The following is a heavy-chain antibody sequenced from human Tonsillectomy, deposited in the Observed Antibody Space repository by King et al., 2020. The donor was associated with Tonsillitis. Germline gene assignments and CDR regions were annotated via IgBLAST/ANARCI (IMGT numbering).Heavy chain of an antibody. D-gene: IGHD4-17*01. V-gene: IGHV4-59*08. CDR3: VRHGEGDYGDYAGDYSYYEMDV. CDR2: VYYTGIT. J-gene: IGHJ6*02. CDR1: GGSISSYY. Sequence: QLQESGPGLVKPSETLSLTCTVSGGSISSYYWSWIRQPPGKGLEWIGYVYYTGITNYKPSLLSRVTTSVDTPKNQFSLKLSSVTDAGTAVYYCVRHGEGDYGDYAGDYSYYEMDVWGQGTTVTVSS.